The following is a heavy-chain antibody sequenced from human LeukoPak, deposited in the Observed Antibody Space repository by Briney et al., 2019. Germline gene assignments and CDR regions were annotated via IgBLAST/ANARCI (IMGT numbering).Heavy chain of an antibody. Sequence: GGSLRLSCAASGFTFSSYAMHWVRQAPGKGLEWVAVISYDGSNKYYADSVKGRFTISRDNSKNTLYLQMNSLRVEDTALYYCAKDRLRFLIPHDWGQGTLVTVSS. CDR1: GFTFSSYA. D-gene: IGHD3-3*01. CDR3: AKDRLRFLIPHD. CDR2: ISYDGSNK. J-gene: IGHJ4*02. V-gene: IGHV3-30-3*01.